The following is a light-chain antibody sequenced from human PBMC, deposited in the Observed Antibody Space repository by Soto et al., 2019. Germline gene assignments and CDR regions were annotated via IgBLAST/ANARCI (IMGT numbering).Light chain of an antibody. CDR3: GTWDNSLNAVI. CDR1: NSNIGRNY. V-gene: IGLV1-51*01. J-gene: IGLJ2*01. CDR2: DNN. Sequence: QSVLTQPPSVSAAPGQKVSISYSGTNSNIGRNYVSWYQHLPGTTPRLLIYDNNKRPSGIPDRFSGSKSGTSATLGITGLQTGDEADFYCGTWDNSLNAVIFGGGTKLTVL.